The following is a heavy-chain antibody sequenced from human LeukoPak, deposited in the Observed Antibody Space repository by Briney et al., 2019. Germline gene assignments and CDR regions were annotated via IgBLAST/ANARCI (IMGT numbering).Heavy chain of an antibody. Sequence: GRIIPILGIANYPQKFQGRVTITADKSTSTAYMELSSLRSEDTAVYYCATRPFDSSGSFDYWGQGTLVTVSS. J-gene: IGHJ4*02. CDR3: ATRPFDSSGSFDY. CDR2: IIPILGIA. D-gene: IGHD3-22*01. V-gene: IGHV1-69*02.